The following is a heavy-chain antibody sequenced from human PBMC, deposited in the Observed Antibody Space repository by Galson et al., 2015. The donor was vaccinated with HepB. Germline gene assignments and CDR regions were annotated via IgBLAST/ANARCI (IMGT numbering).Heavy chain of an antibody. Sequence: SETLSLTCAVYGDSFRGYYWSWIRQSPGKGLEWIGEVDHIGRTSYNPSHKSRVTISADTSKNQFSLKLVSVTAADTAVYYCARPIFCSSTTCTGPFQIWGQGTLVTVSS. D-gene: IGHD2-2*01. V-gene: IGHV4-34*01. CDR3: ARPIFCSSTTCTGPFQI. CDR2: VDHIGRT. J-gene: IGHJ1*01. CDR1: GDSFRGYY.